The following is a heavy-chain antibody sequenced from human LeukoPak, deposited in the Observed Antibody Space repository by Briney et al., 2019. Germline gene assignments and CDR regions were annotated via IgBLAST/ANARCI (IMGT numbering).Heavy chain of an antibody. J-gene: IGHJ4*02. CDR1: GGSFSGYY. D-gene: IGHD6-13*01. CDR3: ARDAIAAAGGSFDY. CDR2: INHSGST. Sequence: SETLSLTCAVYGGSFSGYYWSWIRQPPGKGLEWIGEINHSGSTNYNPSLKSRVTISVDTSKNQFSLKLSSVTAADTAVYYCARDAIAAAGGSFDYWGQGTLVTVSP. V-gene: IGHV4-34*01.